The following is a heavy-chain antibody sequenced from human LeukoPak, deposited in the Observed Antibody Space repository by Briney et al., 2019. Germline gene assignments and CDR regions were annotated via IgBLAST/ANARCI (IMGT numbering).Heavy chain of an antibody. J-gene: IGHJ4*02. CDR1: GFTFSSYG. Sequence: GGSLRLSCAASGFTFSSYGMHWVRQAPGKGLEWVAVISYDGSNKYYADSVKGRFTISRDNSKNTLYLQMNSLRAEDTAVYYCAKDDVTARHYWGQGTLVTVSS. CDR2: ISYDGSNK. CDR3: AKDDVTARHY. D-gene: IGHD2-21*02. V-gene: IGHV3-30*18.